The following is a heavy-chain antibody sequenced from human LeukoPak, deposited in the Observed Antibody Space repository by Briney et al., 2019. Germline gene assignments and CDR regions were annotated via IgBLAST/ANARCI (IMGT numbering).Heavy chain of an antibody. CDR1: GFTFSSYA. CDR2: ISSSGGST. CDR3: AKDRYSYGYSWFDP. D-gene: IGHD5-18*01. Sequence: GGSLRLSCAASGFTFSSYAMNWVRQTPGKGLEWVSAISSSGGSTYYADSVKGRFTISRDNSKDTLWLQMNSLRAEDTAVYYCAKDRYSYGYSWFDPWGQGTLVTVSS. J-gene: IGHJ5*02. V-gene: IGHV3-23*01.